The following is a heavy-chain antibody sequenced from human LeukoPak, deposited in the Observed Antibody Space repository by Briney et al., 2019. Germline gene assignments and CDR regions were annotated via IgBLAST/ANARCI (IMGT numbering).Heavy chain of an antibody. CDR1: GFTFNTYA. J-gene: IGHJ3*02. D-gene: IGHD6-13*01. CDR3: AKGISSSSWDAFDI. Sequence: GGSLRLSCAASGFTFNTYAIYWVRQAPGKGLEWVSGICGSGGCTYYADSVKGRFTISRDNSKNTLYLRMNSLRAEDAAVYYCAKGISSSSWDAFDIWGQGTMVTVSS. V-gene: IGHV3-23*01. CDR2: ICGSGGCT.